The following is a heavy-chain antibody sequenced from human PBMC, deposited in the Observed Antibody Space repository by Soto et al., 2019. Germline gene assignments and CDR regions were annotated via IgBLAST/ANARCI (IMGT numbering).Heavy chain of an antibody. Sequence: QVQLQESGPGLVKPSGTLSLTCAVSGASISSDNWWSWVRQPPGKGLEWIGETYHSGSTHYNPSLKSRVTISVDNSKNHFSLNLSSATAADTAVYYCAKDIHWGLGYWGQGTLVTVSS. CDR1: GASISSDNW. CDR3: AKDIHWGLGY. D-gene: IGHD7-27*01. J-gene: IGHJ4*02. CDR2: TYHSGST. V-gene: IGHV4-4*02.